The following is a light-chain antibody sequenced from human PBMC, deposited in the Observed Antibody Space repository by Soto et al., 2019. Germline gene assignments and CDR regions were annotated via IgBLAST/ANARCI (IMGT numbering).Light chain of an antibody. CDR3: QQYDNLLT. CDR1: QHINNY. V-gene: IGKV1-33*01. Sequence: DIQMPQSPSSLSASVGDRVTITCQASQHINNYLNWYQQKPGKAPKLLIYDASNLETGVPSRFSGSGSGTDFTFTISSLQPEDIATYYCQQYDNLLTFGGGTKVDIK. CDR2: DAS. J-gene: IGKJ4*01.